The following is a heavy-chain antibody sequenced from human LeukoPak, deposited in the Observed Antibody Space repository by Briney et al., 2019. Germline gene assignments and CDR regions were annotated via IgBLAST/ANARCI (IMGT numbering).Heavy chain of an antibody. CDR2: IYSGGST. V-gene: IGHV3-53*01. CDR3: ARDSGTTGEVKFVP. D-gene: IGHD4-17*01. Sequence: GGSPRLSCAASGFTVSSNYMSWVRQAPGKGLEWVSVIYSGGSTYYVDSVEGRFIISRDNSKNTVYLQMNRLRAEDTAVYYCARDSGTTGEVKFVPWGQGILVTVSS. CDR1: GFTVSSNY. J-gene: IGHJ5*02.